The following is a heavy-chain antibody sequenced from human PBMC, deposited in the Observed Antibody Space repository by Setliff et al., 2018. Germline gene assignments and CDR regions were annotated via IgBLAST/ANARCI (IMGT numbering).Heavy chain of an antibody. CDR1: GYTFTSYY. J-gene: IGHJ6*02. D-gene: IGHD3-9*01. CDR2: IIPMYGTA. V-gene: IGHV1-69*05. Sequence: SVKVSCKASGYTFTSYYMHWVRQAPGQGLEWMGGIIPMYGTANYAQKFQGRVTLTTDDSTSTAYMELSSLRSEDTAVYYCARDWALIRYFDLTLDVWGQGTTVTVSS. CDR3: ARDWALIRYFDLTLDV.